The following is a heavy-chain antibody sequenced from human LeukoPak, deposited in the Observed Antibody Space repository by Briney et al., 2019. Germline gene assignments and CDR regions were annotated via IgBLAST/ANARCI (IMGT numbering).Heavy chain of an antibody. J-gene: IGHJ4*02. D-gene: IGHD6-13*01. Sequence: SETLSLTCVVSGASFSNYYWNWIRQPPGKGLEWIGYIYYTGSTNYNPSLKSRVTMSVDTSKNRFSLNLRSVTPEDTAVYYCARNLIPEQLVLNFWGQGTLVTVSS. CDR3: ARNLIPEQLVLNF. CDR2: IYYTGST. CDR1: GASFSNYY. V-gene: IGHV4-59*01.